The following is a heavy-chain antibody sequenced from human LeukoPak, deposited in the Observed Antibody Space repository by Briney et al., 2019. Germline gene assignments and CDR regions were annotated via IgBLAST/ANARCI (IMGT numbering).Heavy chain of an antibody. D-gene: IGHD6-19*01. Sequence: SETLSLTCTVSGGSISSSSYYWGWIRQPPGKGLEWIGSIYYSGSTYYNPSLKSRVTISVDTSKNQFSLKLSSATAADTAVYYCARLCWYSSGCYDYWGQGTLVTVSS. J-gene: IGHJ4*02. CDR2: IYYSGST. V-gene: IGHV4-39*01. CDR1: GGSISSSSYY. CDR3: ARLCWYSSGCYDY.